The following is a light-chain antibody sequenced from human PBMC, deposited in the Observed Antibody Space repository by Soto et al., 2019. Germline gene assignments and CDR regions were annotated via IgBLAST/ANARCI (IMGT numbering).Light chain of an antibody. J-gene: IGKJ4*01. V-gene: IGKV3-20*01. CDR2: GAS. CDR1: QHVTTTY. Sequence: IVLTQSPATLSLSPGERATLSCTASQHVTTTYIAWYQQKFGQAPRLLFYGASTSATGTPDRFTGGGFGTDFTLTISRVASEDFAVYYCQQYDSSFTFGGGTKVEMK. CDR3: QQYDSSFT.